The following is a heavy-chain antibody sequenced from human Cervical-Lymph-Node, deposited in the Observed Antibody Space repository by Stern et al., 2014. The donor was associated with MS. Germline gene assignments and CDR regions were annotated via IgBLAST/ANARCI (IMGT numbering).Heavy chain of an antibody. V-gene: IGHV1-46*01. CDR1: GYTFTDFY. D-gene: IGHD5-12*01. Sequence: VQLVQSGAEVKKPGDSVKVSCKASGYTFTDFYIHWVRQAPGQGLEWMAIVNPNTGHTSYAPKFQGRVIMTRDTSTATMYMELKSPRSEDTAVYYCARGLAYSDYREYNLDYWGQGTLVTVSS. J-gene: IGHJ4*02. CDR2: VNPNTGHT. CDR3: ARGLAYSDYREYNLDY.